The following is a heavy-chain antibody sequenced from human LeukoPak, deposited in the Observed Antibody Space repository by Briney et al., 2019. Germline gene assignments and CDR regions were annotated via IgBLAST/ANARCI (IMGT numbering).Heavy chain of an antibody. CDR1: GYSISSGYY. V-gene: IGHV4-38-2*02. CDR2: IYHSGST. Sequence: SETLSLTCTVSGYSISSGYYWGWIRQPPGKGLEWIGSIYHSGSTYYNPSLKSRVTISVDTPKNQFSLKLSSVTAADTAVYYCARGLGSPSDYWGQGTLVTVSS. CDR3: ARGLGSPSDY. D-gene: IGHD3-16*01. J-gene: IGHJ4*02.